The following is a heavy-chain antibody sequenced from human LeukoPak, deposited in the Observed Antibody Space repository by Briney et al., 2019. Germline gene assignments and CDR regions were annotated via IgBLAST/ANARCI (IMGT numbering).Heavy chain of an antibody. CDR3: ASPRAGTSIQYFQY. D-gene: IGHD4-17*01. V-gene: IGHV3-30*04. J-gene: IGHJ1*01. Sequence: PGRSLRLSCAASGLIFSRYAIHWVRQAPGAGREWVAVISFDGSDKYYADSVKGRFTISRDNSQNTLYLQMNSLRPEDTAVYYCASPRAGTSIQYFQYWGQGTLVTVST. CDR2: ISFDGSDK. CDR1: GLIFSRYA.